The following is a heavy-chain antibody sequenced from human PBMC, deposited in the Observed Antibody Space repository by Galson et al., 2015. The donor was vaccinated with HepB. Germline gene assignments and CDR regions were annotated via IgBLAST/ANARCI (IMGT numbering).Heavy chain of an antibody. CDR1: GFTFSTYS. CDR2: ISGSGAVL. V-gene: IGHV3-48*02. Sequence: SLRLSCAASGFTFSTYSMNWVRQAPGKGLEWVSYISGSGAVLSYADSVKGRFTISRDNAKNSLYVQMNSLRDEDTAVYYCVRVRGGYYMDVWGKGTTVTVSS. J-gene: IGHJ6*03. D-gene: IGHD3-10*01. CDR3: VRVRGGYYMDV.